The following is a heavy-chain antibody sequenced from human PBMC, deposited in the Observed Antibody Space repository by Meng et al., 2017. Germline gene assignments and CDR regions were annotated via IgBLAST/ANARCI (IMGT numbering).Heavy chain of an antibody. J-gene: IGHJ5*02. CDR1: GGTFSSYT. CDR2: IIPILGIA. V-gene: IGHV1-69*08. Sequence: QVQLVQSGAEVKKPGPSVKVSCKASGGTFSSYTISWVRQAPGQGLEWMGRIIPILGIANYAQKFQGRVTITADKSTSTAYMELSSLRSEDTAVYYCARDPHYYDSRGEFDPWGQGTLVTVSS. D-gene: IGHD3-22*01. CDR3: ARDPHYYDSRGEFDP.